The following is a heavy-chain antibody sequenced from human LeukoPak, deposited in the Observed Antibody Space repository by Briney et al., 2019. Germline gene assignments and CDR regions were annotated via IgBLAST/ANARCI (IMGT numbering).Heavy chain of an antibody. Sequence: GGSLRLSCAASGFTFSSYGMHWVRQAPGKGLEWVAFIRYDGSNKYYADSVKGRFTISRDNSKNTLYLQMNSLGAEDTAVYYCARDGGEQLVGPFDYWGQGTLVTVSS. J-gene: IGHJ4*02. CDR2: IRYDGSNK. CDR1: GFTFSSYG. D-gene: IGHD6-6*01. V-gene: IGHV3-30*02. CDR3: ARDGGEQLVGPFDY.